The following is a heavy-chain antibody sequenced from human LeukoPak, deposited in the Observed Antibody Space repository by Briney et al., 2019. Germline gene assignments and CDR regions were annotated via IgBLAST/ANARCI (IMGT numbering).Heavy chain of an antibody. CDR2: ITSGSSYI. Sequence: PGGSLKLSCAASGFTFSSYNMNWVRQAPGKGVEWVSSITSGSSYIYYADSVKGRFTISRDNAKNSLYLQMNSLRAEDTAVYYCARDPYSGSYGNYYYYFMDVWGKGTTVTISS. J-gene: IGHJ6*03. D-gene: IGHD1-26*01. CDR1: GFTFSSYN. V-gene: IGHV3-21*01. CDR3: ARDPYSGSYGNYYYYFMDV.